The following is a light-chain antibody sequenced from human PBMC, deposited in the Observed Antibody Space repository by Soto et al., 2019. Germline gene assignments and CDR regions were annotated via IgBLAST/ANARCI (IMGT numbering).Light chain of an antibody. V-gene: IGKV1-5*03. CDR1: QSIDSW. CDR2: KTS. Sequence: DIQMTQSPSTLSASVGDRVTFTCRARQSIDSWLAWYQQKPGKAPKLLIYKTSNLESGVPSRFSGSGSGTEFSLTISSLQPDDFATYYCQQYKSFSLTFGGGTRVEVK. CDR3: QQYKSFSLT. J-gene: IGKJ4*01.